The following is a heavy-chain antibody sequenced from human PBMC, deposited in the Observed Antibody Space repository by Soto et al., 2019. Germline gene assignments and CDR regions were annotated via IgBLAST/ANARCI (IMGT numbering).Heavy chain of an antibody. D-gene: IGHD3-22*01. CDR1: GFTFSGSY. CDR3: ARAAPLTTSTYYYDSASRYKVRPIDY. V-gene: IGHV3-11*01. J-gene: IGHJ4*02. Sequence: VGSLRLSCAASGFTFSGSYMGWIRLAPGRGLERVSYISSSTNTISYADSVQGRFTISRDNAQNSLYLQMDSLRAEATAVYYCARAAPLTTSTYYYDSASRYKVRPIDYWGQGTLVTVSS. CDR2: ISSSTNTI.